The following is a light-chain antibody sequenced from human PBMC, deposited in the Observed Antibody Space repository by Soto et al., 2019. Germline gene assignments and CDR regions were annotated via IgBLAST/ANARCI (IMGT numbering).Light chain of an antibody. CDR1: QRLSSNY. CDR2: GAS. J-gene: IGKJ4*01. V-gene: IGKV3D-20*02. Sequence: EIVLTQSPGTLSLSPGERATLSCRASQRLSSNYLAWFQQKPGQAPRLLIYGASSRATGIPDRFSGSGSGTDFTLTISSLEPEDFAVYYCQQRYNWPLTFGGGTKVDIK. CDR3: QQRYNWPLT.